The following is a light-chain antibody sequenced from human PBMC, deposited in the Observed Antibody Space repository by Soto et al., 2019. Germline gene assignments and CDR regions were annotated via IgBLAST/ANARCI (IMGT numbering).Light chain of an antibody. CDR2: AAS. Sequence: AIQMTQFPSSLSASVGDSVTITCRASQGIRNDLAWYQQKPRKAPKLLIYAASSLQSGVPSRFSGSGSGTDFALTISSLQPEDFATYYCLHDYNYPYTFGQGTKVDIK. CDR3: LHDYNYPYT. CDR1: QGIRND. J-gene: IGKJ2*01. V-gene: IGKV1-6*01.